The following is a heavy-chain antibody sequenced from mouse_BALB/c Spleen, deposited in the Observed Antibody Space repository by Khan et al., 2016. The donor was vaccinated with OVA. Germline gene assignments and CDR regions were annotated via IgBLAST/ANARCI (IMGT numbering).Heavy chain of an antibody. CDR1: GFSLTSYG. Sequence: VQLQESGPSLVQPSQSLSITCTVSGFSLTSYGVHWVRQSPGKGLEWLGVIGRGGSTDYNAAFMSRLSITKDNSKSQVFFKMNSLQADDTAIYYCAKSYDKKDYYFDYWCQGTTLTVSA. V-gene: IGHV2-5-1*01. CDR2: IGRGGST. CDR3: AKSYDKKDYYFDY. D-gene: IGHD2-3*01. J-gene: IGHJ2*01.